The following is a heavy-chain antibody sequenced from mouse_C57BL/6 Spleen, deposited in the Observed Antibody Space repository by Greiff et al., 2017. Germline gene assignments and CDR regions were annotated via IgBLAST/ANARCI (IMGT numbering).Heavy chain of an antibody. D-gene: IGHD2-14*01. CDR3: AREGRRKAWFAY. Sequence: VQLQQSGPELVKPGASVKISCKASGYTFTDYYMNWVKQSHGKSLEWIGDISPNNGGTSYNQKFKGKATLTVDKSSSTAYMELRSLTSEDSAVYYCAREGRRKAWFAYWGQGTLVTVSA. J-gene: IGHJ3*01. CDR2: ISPNNGGT. CDR1: GYTFTDYY. V-gene: IGHV1-26*01.